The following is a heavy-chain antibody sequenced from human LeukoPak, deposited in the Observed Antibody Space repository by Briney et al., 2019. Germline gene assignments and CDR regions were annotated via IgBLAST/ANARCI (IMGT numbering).Heavy chain of an antibody. V-gene: IGHV3-7*01. CDR3: ARDQRYCSSSSCPWEPFDY. CDR1: GFTFSSYW. J-gene: IGHJ4*02. CDR2: IKQDGSEK. D-gene: IGHD2-2*01. Sequence: GGSLRLSCAASGFTFSSYWMSWVRQAPGKGLEWVANIKQDGSEKYYVDSVKGRFTISRDNAKNSLYLQMNSLRADDTAVYFCARDQRYCSSSSCPWEPFDYWGQGTLVTVSS.